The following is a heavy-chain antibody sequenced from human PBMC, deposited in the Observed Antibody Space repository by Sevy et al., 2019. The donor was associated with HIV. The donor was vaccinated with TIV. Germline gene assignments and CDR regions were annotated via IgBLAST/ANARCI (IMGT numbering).Heavy chain of an antibody. Sequence: GGSLRLSCAASGFTFSSYAMSWVRQAPGKGLEWVSAISGSGGSTYYADSVKGRFTISRDNSKNTLFLQMNSLRAEDTAVYYCARPPLAHRISIFGVVINPLPDYWGQGTLVTVSS. CDR3: ARPPLAHRISIFGVVINPLPDY. J-gene: IGHJ4*02. D-gene: IGHD3-3*01. V-gene: IGHV3-23*01. CDR2: ISGSGGST. CDR1: GFTFSSYA.